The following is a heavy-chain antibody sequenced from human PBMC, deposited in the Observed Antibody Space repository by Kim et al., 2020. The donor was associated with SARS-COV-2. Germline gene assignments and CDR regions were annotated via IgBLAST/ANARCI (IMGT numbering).Heavy chain of an antibody. D-gene: IGHD6-19*01. CDR2: ISYDGKNK. Sequence: GGSLRLSCAGSGFTFSSYGMHWVRQAPGKGLEWVAVISYDGKNKYYGEAVKGRFTISRDNSKNTLDLQIHSLRVEDTAVYYCAKEDAVAVAGGFDCWGQGTLVTVS. CDR1: GFTFSSYG. CDR3: AKEDAVAVAGGFDC. V-gene: IGHV3-30*18. J-gene: IGHJ4*02.